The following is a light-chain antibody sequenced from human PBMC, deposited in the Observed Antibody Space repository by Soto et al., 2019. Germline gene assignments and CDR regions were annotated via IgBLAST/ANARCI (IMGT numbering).Light chain of an antibody. V-gene: IGKV3-15*01. CDR2: GAS. J-gene: IGKJ1*01. Sequence: EIVMTQSPATLSVSPVERSTLSCRVSQSVSSNLAWYQQKPGQAPRLLIYGASTRATGIPARFSGSGSGTEFTLTISSLQSEDFAVYYCQQYNNWPPVWTFGQGTKVEIK. CDR1: QSVSSN. CDR3: QQYNNWPPVWT.